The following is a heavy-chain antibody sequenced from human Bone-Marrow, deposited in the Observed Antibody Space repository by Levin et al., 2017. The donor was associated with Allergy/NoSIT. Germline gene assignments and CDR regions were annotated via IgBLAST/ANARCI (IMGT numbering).Heavy chain of an antibody. V-gene: IGHV1-3*04. CDR3: ARWGWLY. Sequence: GESLKISCKASGYSFTNYAMHWVRQAPGQRLEWMGWINTGNGNTKYAQKFQGRVTITRDISARTAYMELSSLRSEDTSVFYCARWGWLYWGQGSLVTVSS. D-gene: IGHD1-26*01. J-gene: IGHJ4*02. CDR2: INTGNGNT. CDR1: GYSFTNYA.